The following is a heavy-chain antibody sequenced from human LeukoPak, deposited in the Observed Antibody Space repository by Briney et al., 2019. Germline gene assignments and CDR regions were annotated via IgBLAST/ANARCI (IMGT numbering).Heavy chain of an antibody. J-gene: IGHJ4*02. CDR2: ISSSSSYI. Sequence: GGSLRLSCAASGFIFSSYSMNWVRQAPGKGLEWVSSISSSSSYIYYADSVKGRFTISRDNAKNSLYLQMNSLRAEDTAVYYCARDSGYCSGGSCYSDGDYWGQGTLVTVSS. CDR1: GFIFSSYS. CDR3: ARDSGYCSGGSCYSDGDY. V-gene: IGHV3-21*01. D-gene: IGHD2-15*01.